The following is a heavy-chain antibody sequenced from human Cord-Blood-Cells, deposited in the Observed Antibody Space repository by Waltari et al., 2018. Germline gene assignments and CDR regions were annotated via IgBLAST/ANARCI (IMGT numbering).Heavy chain of an antibody. CDR2: IFSNDEK. CDR3: ARISLTVAATHYFDY. D-gene: IGHD2-15*01. CDR1: GFSLSNARMG. Sequence: QVTLKESGPVLVKPTETLTLTCTVSGFSLSNARMGVSWIRQPPGKALEWLAHIFSNDEKAYSTSLKSRLTSSKDTSKSQVVLTMTNMDPVDTATYYCARISLTVAATHYFDYWGQGTLVTVSS. V-gene: IGHV2-26*01. J-gene: IGHJ4*02.